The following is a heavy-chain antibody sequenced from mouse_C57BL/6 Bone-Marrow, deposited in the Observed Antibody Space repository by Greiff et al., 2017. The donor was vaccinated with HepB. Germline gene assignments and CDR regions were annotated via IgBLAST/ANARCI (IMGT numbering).Heavy chain of an antibody. D-gene: IGHD2-2*01. CDR2: ISYSGST. V-gene: IGHV3-1*01. CDR1: GYSITSGYD. CDR3: ANSYGYGFAY. J-gene: IGHJ3*01. Sequence: EVQLQQSGPGMVKPSQSLSLTCTVTGYSITSGYDWHWIRHFPGNKLEWMGYISYSGSTNYNPSLKSRISITHDTSKNHFFLKLNSVTTEDTATYYCANSYGYGFAYWGQGTLVTVSA.